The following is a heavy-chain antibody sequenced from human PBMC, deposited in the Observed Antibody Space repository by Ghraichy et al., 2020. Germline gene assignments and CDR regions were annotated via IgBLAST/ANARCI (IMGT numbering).Heavy chain of an antibody. CDR3: ARDKQGTDDAFDI. J-gene: IGHJ3*02. D-gene: IGHD7-27*01. CDR2: IYYSGST. CDR1: GGSISSYY. V-gene: IGHV4-59*01. Sequence: ESLYISCTVSGGSISSYYWSWIRQPPGKGLEWIGYIYYSGSTNYNPSLKSRVTISVDTSKNQFSLKLSSVTAADTAVYYCARDKQGTDDAFDIWGQGTMVTVSS.